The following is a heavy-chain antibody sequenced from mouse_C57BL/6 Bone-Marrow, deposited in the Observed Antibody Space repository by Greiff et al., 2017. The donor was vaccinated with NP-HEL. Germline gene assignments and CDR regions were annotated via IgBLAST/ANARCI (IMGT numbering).Heavy chain of an antibody. Sequence: EVKVVESGGGLVKPGGSLKLSCAASGFTFSSYAMSWVRQTPEKRLEWVATISDGGSYTYYPDNVKGRFTISRDNAKNNLYLQMSHLKSEDTAMYYCARDDGYSLDYWGQGTTLTVSS. V-gene: IGHV5-4*01. CDR1: GFTFSSYA. D-gene: IGHD2-3*01. CDR2: ISDGGSYT. CDR3: ARDDGYSLDY. J-gene: IGHJ2*01.